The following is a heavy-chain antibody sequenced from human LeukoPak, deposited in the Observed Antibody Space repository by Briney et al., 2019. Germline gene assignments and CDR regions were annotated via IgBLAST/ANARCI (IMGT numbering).Heavy chain of an antibody. V-gene: IGHV3-23*01. CDR2: ISGSGGST. J-gene: IGHJ4*02. CDR3: ASDYSYGSDHYDY. CDR1: GFTFSSYG. Sequence: GGTLRLSCAASGFTFSSYGMSWVRQAPGKGLEWVSAISGSGGSTYYADSVKGRFTISRDNSKNTLYLQMNSLRAEDTAVYYCASDYSYGSDHYDYWGQGTLVTVSS. D-gene: IGHD5-18*01.